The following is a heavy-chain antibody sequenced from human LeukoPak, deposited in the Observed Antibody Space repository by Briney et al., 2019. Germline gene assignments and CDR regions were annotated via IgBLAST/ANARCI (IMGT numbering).Heavy chain of an antibody. V-gene: IGHV3-23*01. J-gene: IGHJ4*02. Sequence: GGSLRLSCAASGFTFSTYAMTWVRQAPGKGLEWVSSITGSGDGTSAADSVTGRFSISRDNSKSTLYLQMNSLRDEDTAVYYCAKDRGYGSGNVDYWGQGTQVTVSS. CDR2: ITGSGDGT. D-gene: IGHD3-10*01. CDR3: AKDRGYGSGNVDY. CDR1: GFTFSTYA.